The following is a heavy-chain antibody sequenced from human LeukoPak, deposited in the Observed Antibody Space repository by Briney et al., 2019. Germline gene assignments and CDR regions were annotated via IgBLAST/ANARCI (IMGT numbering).Heavy chain of an antibody. Sequence: ASVKVSCKASGYVFTSYYIHWMRQAPGQGLEWMGKINPSGGRTNYAQKFQGRVTITADKSTSTAYMELSSLRSEDTAVYYCARDLIVVVINDAFDIWGQGTMVTVSS. CDR3: ARDLIVVVINDAFDI. CDR1: GYVFTSYY. CDR2: INPSGGRT. D-gene: IGHD3-22*01. V-gene: IGHV1-46*01. J-gene: IGHJ3*02.